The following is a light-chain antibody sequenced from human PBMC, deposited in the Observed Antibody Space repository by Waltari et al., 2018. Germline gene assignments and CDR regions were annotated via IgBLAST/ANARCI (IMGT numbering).Light chain of an antibody. Sequence: DIQMTQSPSTLSASVGDRVTITFRPSHSIKSWLAWYQQKPGKAPKLLIYDGTSLESGVPSRFSGSEYGTEFTLTVSSLQPDDFATYYCQQYHKYPYTFGQGTKLEIK. CDR3: QQYHKYPYT. CDR1: HSIKSW. J-gene: IGKJ2*01. CDR2: DGT. V-gene: IGKV1-5*01.